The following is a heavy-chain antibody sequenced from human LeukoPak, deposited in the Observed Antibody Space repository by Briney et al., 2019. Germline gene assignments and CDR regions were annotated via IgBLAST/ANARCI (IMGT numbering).Heavy chain of an antibody. D-gene: IGHD2-15*01. CDR1: GFTFSSYS. Sequence: GGSLRLSCAASGFTFSSYSMNWVRQAPGKGLEWVSGISWNSGSIGYADSVKGRFTISRDNAKNSLYLQMNSLRAEDTALYYCAKAKWIQRGYCSGGSCLSNDAFDIWGQGTMVTVSS. J-gene: IGHJ3*02. V-gene: IGHV3-9*01. CDR3: AKAKWIQRGYCSGGSCLSNDAFDI. CDR2: ISWNSGSI.